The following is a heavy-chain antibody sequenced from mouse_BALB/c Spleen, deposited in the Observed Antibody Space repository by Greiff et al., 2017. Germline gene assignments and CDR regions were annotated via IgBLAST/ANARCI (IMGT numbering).Heavy chain of an antibody. V-gene: IGHV5-6-5*01. CDR3: ARVCYSAMDY. Sequence: EVKLVESGGGLVKPGGSLKLSCAASGFTFSSYAMSWVRQTPEKRLEWVASISSGGSTYYPDSVKGRFTISRDNARNILYLQMSSLRSEDTAMYYCARVCYSAMDYWGQGTSVTVSS. J-gene: IGHJ4*01. CDR2: ISSGGST. CDR1: GFTFSSYA.